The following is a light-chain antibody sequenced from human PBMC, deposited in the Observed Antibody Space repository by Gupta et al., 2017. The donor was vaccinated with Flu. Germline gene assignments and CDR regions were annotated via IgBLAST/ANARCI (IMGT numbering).Light chain of an antibody. CDR1: QSVSSY. J-gene: IGKJ1*01. Sequence: GDRVTISCRASQSVSSYLHWYQQKPGKAPKLLIYDASSLESGIPFRFSGSGSATDFTLTISSLEPEDFAVYYCQQSDNTPSTFGQGTKVEIK. CDR3: QQSDNTPST. CDR2: DAS. V-gene: IGKV3-11*01.